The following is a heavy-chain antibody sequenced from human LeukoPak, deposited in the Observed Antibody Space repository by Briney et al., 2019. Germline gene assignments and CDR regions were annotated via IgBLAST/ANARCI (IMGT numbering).Heavy chain of an antibody. V-gene: IGHV3-30*02. J-gene: IGHJ4*02. CDR1: GFTFSSYA. Sequence: GGSLRLSCAASGFTFSSYAMHWVRQAPGKGLEWVAVIWYDGSNKYYADSVKGRFTISRDNSKNTLYLQMNSLRADDTALYYCAKDGSSSWSFDDWGQGTLVAVSS. D-gene: IGHD6-13*01. CDR2: IWYDGSNK. CDR3: AKDGSSSWSFDD.